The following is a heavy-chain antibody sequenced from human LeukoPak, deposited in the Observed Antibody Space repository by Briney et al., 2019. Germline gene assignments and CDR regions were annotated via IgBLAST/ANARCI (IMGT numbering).Heavy chain of an antibody. CDR3: ARDYEWAFDY. CDR2: IGLGSGFV. CDR1: GFTFTDYS. D-gene: IGHD1-26*01. Sequence: PGGSLRLSCATSGFTFTDYSMNWVRQAPGRGPEWISYIGLGSGFVSYSDSVKGRFTISRDTARNSVDLHRSSLRAEDTAVYFCARDYEWAFDYWGQGALVTVSS. V-gene: IGHV3-21*05. J-gene: IGHJ4*02.